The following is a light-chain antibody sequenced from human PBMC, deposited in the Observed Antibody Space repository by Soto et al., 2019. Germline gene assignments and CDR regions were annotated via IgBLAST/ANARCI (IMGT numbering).Light chain of an antibody. CDR1: TGADTSCHY. CDR3: LLSYSDSKL. Sequence: QAVATQEPSLTVSPGGTGTLTWSSSTGADTSCHYPDWVQRKHSQAPRTLIFDTTNRHSWTPARFSGSLLGGKAALTLSGAQPEEEADYYCLLSYSDSKLFGGGTKPTVL. CDR2: DTT. V-gene: IGLV7-46*01. J-gene: IGLJ2*01.